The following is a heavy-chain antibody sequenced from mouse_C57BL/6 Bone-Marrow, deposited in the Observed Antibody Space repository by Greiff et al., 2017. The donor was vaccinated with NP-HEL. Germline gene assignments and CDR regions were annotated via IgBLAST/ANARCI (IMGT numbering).Heavy chain of an antibody. CDR2: FYPGSGSI. V-gene: IGHV1-62-2*01. J-gene: IGHJ2*01. Sequence: QVQLQQSGAELVKPGASVKLSCKASGYTFTEYTIHWVKQRSGQGLEWIGWFYPGSGSIKYNEKFKDKATLTADKSSSTVYMVLSSLTSEDAAVYFCGRHEYYCGSSFYFDYWGQGTTLTVSS. D-gene: IGHD1-1*01. CDR1: GYTFTEYT. CDR3: GRHEYYCGSSFYFDY.